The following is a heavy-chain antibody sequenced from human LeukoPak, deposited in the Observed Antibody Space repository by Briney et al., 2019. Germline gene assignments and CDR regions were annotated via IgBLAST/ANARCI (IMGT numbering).Heavy chain of an antibody. V-gene: IGHV1-18*01. CDR3: ARDNGGTAMAYYYYYYMDV. CDR1: GYTFTSYG. J-gene: IGHJ6*03. Sequence: ASVKVSCKASGYTFTSYGISWVRQAPGQGLEWMGWINAYNGNTNYAQKLQGRVTMTTDTSTSTAYMELSSLRSEDTAVYYCARDNGGTAMAYYYYYYMDVWGKGTTVTISS. CDR2: INAYNGNT. D-gene: IGHD5-18*01.